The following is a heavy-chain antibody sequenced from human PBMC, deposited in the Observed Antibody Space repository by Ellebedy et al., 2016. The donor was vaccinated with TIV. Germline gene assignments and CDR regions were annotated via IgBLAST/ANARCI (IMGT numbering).Heavy chain of an antibody. Sequence: PGGSLRLSCAASGFTFSAFWMSWVRQAPGKGLEWVANIKPDGSDKYYVDSVKGRFTISRDNAKNSLFLQIHSLRAEDTAVYYCAGRPIAAAGTGVIYWGQGALVTVSS. D-gene: IGHD6-13*01. CDR3: AGRPIAAAGTGVIY. V-gene: IGHV3-7*01. CDR1: GFTFSAFW. CDR2: IKPDGSDK. J-gene: IGHJ4*02.